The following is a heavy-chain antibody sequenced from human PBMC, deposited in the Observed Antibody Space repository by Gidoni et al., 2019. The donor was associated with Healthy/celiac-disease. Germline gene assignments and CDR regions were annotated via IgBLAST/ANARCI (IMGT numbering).Heavy chain of an antibody. CDR1: GGSISSYY. Sequence: HVQLQESGPGLVKPSETLSLTCTVSGGSISSYYWSWIRQPPGKGLEWIGYIYYSGSTNYNPSLKSRVTISVDTTKNQFSLKLSSVTAADTAVYYCARDGTAVGATYGFAFDIWGQGTMVTVSS. D-gene: IGHD1-26*01. CDR3: ARDGTAVGATYGFAFDI. J-gene: IGHJ3*02. CDR2: IYYSGST. V-gene: IGHV4-59*01.